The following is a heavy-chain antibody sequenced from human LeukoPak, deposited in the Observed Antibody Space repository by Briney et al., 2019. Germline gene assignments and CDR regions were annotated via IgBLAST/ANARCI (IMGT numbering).Heavy chain of an antibody. D-gene: IGHD3-22*01. Sequence: ASVKVSCKASGYTFTSYAMHWVRQAPGQRLEWMGWINAGNGNTKYSQKFQGRVTITRDTSASTAYMELSSLRSEDTAVYYCAREVIYYYDRSGYYNYFDYWGQGTLVTVSS. CDR3: AREVIYYYDRSGYYNYFDY. J-gene: IGHJ4*02. V-gene: IGHV1-3*01. CDR2: INAGNGNT. CDR1: GYTFTSYA.